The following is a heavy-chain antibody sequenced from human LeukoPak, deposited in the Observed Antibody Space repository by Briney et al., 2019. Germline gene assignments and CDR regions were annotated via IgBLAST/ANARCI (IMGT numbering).Heavy chain of an antibody. CDR2: INHSGST. V-gene: IGHV4-34*01. D-gene: IGHD4-23*01. Sequence: SETLSLTCAVYGGSFSGYYWSWIRQPPGKGLEWIGEINHSGSTNYNPSLRSRVTISVDTSKNQFSLKLSSVTAADTAVYYCARVGNLDAFDIWGQGTMVTVSS. CDR1: GGSFSGYY. J-gene: IGHJ3*02. CDR3: ARVGNLDAFDI.